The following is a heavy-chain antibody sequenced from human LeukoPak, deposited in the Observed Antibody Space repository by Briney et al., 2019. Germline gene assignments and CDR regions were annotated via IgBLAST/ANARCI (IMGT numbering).Heavy chain of an antibody. Sequence: HGESLKISCKGSGYSFTSYWIGWVRQMPGKGLEWMGIIYPGDSDTRYSPSFQGQVTISADKSISTAYLQWSSLKASDTDMYYCARSIGTQYDGFDIWGQGTRVTVSS. V-gene: IGHV5-51*01. CDR1: GYSFTSYW. D-gene: IGHD3-10*01. CDR3: ARSIGTQYDGFDI. CDR2: IYPGDSDT. J-gene: IGHJ3*02.